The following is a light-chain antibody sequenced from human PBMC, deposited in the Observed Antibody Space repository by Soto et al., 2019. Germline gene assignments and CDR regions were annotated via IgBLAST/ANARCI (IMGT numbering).Light chain of an antibody. V-gene: IGKV1-33*01. CDR1: QDISSS. Sequence: DVQLTQSPSSLSASVRDRVTITCQASQDISSSLNWYQQKPGKAPKLLICDASNLEPGVPSRFSGSGSGTDVAVTISSLQPEDIGIYYCQQYDNLPFTFGPGTKVDIK. CDR2: DAS. J-gene: IGKJ3*01. CDR3: QQYDNLPFT.